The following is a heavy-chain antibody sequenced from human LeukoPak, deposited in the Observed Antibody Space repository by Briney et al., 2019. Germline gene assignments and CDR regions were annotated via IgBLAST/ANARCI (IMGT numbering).Heavy chain of an antibody. V-gene: IGHV4-39*01. CDR3: ARHGETLLWFGELYYFDY. Sequence: PSETLSLTCTVSGGSISSSSYYWGWIRQPPGKGLEWIGSIYYSGSTYYNPSLKSRVTISVDTSKNQFSLKLSSVTAADTAVYYCARHGETLLWFGELYYFDYWGQGTLVTVSS. J-gene: IGHJ4*02. CDR2: IYYSGST. CDR1: GGSISSSSYY. D-gene: IGHD3-10*01.